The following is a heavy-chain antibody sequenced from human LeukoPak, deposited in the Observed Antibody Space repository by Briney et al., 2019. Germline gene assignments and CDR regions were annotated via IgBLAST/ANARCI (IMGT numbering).Heavy chain of an antibody. V-gene: IGHV4-39*07. J-gene: IGHJ4*02. CDR1: GGSLSSSSYY. D-gene: IGHD6-19*01. Sequence: SETLSLTCTVSGGSLSSSSYYWGWIRQPPGKGLQWIGSAYYSGSTYYNPSLKSRVTISVDTSKNQFSLRLSSVTAADTAVYYCASSHLVSGIAVAGKIDYWGQGTLVTVSS. CDR3: ASSHLVSGIAVAGKIDY. CDR2: AYYSGST.